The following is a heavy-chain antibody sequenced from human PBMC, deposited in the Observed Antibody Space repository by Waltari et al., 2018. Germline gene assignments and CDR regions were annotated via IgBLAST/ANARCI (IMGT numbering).Heavy chain of an antibody. CDR1: GGSFSGYY. CDR2: INHSGST. D-gene: IGHD2-2*01. Sequence: QVQLQQWGAGLLKPSETLSLTCAVYGGSFSGYYWSWIRQPPGKGLEWIGEINHSGSTNSNPSLKSRVTISVDTSKNQFSLKLSSVTAADTAVYYCARGFIVVVPAAIGYYYYGMDVWGQGTTVTVSS. CDR3: ARGFIVVVPAAIGYYYYGMDV. J-gene: IGHJ6*02. V-gene: IGHV4-34*01.